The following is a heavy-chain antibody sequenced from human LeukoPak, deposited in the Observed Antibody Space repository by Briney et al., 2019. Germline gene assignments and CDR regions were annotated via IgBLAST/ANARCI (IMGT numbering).Heavy chain of an antibody. V-gene: IGHV1-2*02. Sequence: ASVKVSCKASGYTFTGYYMHWVRQAPGQGLEWMGWINPNSGGTNYAQKFQGRVTMTRDTSISTAYMELSRLRSGDTAVYYCARVPRGDYGLDYWGQGTLVTVSS. CDR2: INPNSGGT. D-gene: IGHD4/OR15-4a*01. CDR1: GYTFTGYY. J-gene: IGHJ4*02. CDR3: ARVPRGDYGLDY.